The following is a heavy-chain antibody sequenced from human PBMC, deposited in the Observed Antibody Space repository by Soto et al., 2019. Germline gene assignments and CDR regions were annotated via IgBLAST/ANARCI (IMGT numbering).Heavy chain of an antibody. J-gene: IGHJ4*02. CDR2: IYYSGDT. Sequence: SETLSLTCTVSCGSISGSYWSWIRQPPGKGLEWIGYIYYSGDTNSNPSLKSRVTISVDTSKNQFSLKLNSVTAADSAVYYCARGLGKFDYWGQGNQVT. CDR1: CGSISGSY. V-gene: IGHV4-59*01. CDR3: ARGLGKFDY.